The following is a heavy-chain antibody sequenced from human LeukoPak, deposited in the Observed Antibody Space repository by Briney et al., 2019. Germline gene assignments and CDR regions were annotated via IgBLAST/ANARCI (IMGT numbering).Heavy chain of an antibody. Sequence: PSETLSLTCTVSGGPISSGGYYWSWIRQHPGKGLEWIGYIYYNGSTYYTPSLKSRVTISVDTSKNQFSLKLSSVTAADTAVYYCARGYELDYWGQGTLVTVSS. CDR3: ARGYELDY. D-gene: IGHD2-2*01. CDR1: GGPISSGGYY. V-gene: IGHV4-31*03. CDR2: IYYNGST. J-gene: IGHJ4*02.